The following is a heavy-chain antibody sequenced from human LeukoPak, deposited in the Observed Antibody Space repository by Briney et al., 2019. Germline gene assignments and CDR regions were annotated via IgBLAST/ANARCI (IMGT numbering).Heavy chain of an antibody. V-gene: IGHV1-2*02. CDR3: ARDEYGIVAGSWFDP. CDR1: GYTFTGYY. D-gene: IGHD2-15*01. Sequence: GASVKVSCKASGYTFTGYYMHWVRQAPGRGLEWMGWINPNSGGTNYAQKFQGRVTMTRDTSISTAYMELSRLRSDDTAVYYCARDEYGIVAGSWFDPWGQGTLVTVSS. CDR2: INPNSGGT. J-gene: IGHJ5*02.